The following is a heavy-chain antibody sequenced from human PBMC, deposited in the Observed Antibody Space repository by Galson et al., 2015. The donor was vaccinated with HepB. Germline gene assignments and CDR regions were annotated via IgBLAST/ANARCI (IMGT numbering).Heavy chain of an antibody. Sequence: QSGAEVKKPGESLKISCKGSGYSFTSYWIGWVRQMPGKGLEWMGIIYPGDSDTRYSPSFQGQVTISADKSISTAYLQWSSLKASDTAMYYCARQSTMVRGVISLYYYYMDVWGKGTTVTVSS. CDR3: ARQSTMVRGVISLYYYYMDV. D-gene: IGHD3-10*01. V-gene: IGHV5-51*01. CDR1: GYSFTSYW. CDR2: IYPGDSDT. J-gene: IGHJ6*03.